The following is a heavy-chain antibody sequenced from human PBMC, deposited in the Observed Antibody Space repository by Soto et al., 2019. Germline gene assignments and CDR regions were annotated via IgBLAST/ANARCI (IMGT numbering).Heavy chain of an antibody. J-gene: IGHJ5*02. CDR1: GFTFSSYG. CDR3: ATEGYSRWFDP. D-gene: IGHD2-15*01. V-gene: IGHV3-33*01. CDR2: IWYDGSNK. Sequence: QVQLVESGGGVVQPGRSLRLSCAASGFTFSSYGMHWVRQAPGKGLEWVAVIWYDGSNKYYADSVKGRFTISRDNSKNTLYLQMNSLRAEDTAVYYCATEGYSRWFDPWGQGTLVTVSS.